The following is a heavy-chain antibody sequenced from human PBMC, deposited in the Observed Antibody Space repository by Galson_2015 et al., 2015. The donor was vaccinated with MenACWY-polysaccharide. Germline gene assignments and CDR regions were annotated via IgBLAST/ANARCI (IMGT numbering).Heavy chain of an antibody. D-gene: IGHD6-19*01. Sequence: SLRLSCAASGFIVSSNYMSWVRQAPGKGLEWVSVIYGGGSPYYADSVKGRFTISRDNSKNTLYLQMNSLRDEDTAVYYCARGSSSGWHHAYWGQGTLVTVSS. V-gene: IGHV3-53*01. CDR2: IYGGGSP. CDR3: ARGSSSGWHHAY. J-gene: IGHJ4*02. CDR1: GFIVSSNY.